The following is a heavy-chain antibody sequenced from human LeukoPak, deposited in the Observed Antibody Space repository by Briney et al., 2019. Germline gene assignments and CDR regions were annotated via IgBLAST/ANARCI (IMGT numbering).Heavy chain of an antibody. Sequence: ASVKVSCKTSGRTFTNSAISWVRQAPGQGLEWLGGIMPVFGTAGYAQKFQGRVTITNDESTRTVYLELTRLTSEDTAVYYCARDVHGDYGSGWFDPWGQGTLVSVSS. CDR2: IMPVFGTA. V-gene: IGHV1-69*05. D-gene: IGHD4-17*01. J-gene: IGHJ5*02. CDR3: ARDVHGDYGSGWFDP. CDR1: GRTFTNSA.